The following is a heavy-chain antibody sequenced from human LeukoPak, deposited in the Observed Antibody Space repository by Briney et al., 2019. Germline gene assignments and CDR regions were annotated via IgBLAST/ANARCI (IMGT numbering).Heavy chain of an antibody. D-gene: IGHD6-19*01. CDR3: AKDLTRNAWLILYQFDV. CDR2: ISGSGSST. J-gene: IGHJ4*02. V-gene: IGHV3-23*01. CDR1: GFRFSNSA. Sequence: GGSLRLSSAATGFRFSNSAMSWGRQAPGKGLEWVSGISGSGSSTYDADLVKGRFTVSRDNSKNTLYLQMSSLRAEDTGIYFCAKDLTRNAWLILYQFDVWGQGALVTVSS.